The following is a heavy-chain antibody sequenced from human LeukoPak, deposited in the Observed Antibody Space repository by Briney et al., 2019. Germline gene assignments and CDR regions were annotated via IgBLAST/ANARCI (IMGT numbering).Heavy chain of an antibody. CDR1: GFTFSSYA. Sequence: GGSLRLSCAASGFTFSSYAMSWVREAPGEGLEWVSAISGSGGSTYYADSVKGRFTISRDNSKNTLYLQMNSLRAEDTAVYYCARGPLPIPVTTPPGFDYWGQGTLVTVSS. CDR3: ARGPLPIPVTTPPGFDY. V-gene: IGHV3-23*01. D-gene: IGHD4-17*01. J-gene: IGHJ4*02. CDR2: ISGSGGST.